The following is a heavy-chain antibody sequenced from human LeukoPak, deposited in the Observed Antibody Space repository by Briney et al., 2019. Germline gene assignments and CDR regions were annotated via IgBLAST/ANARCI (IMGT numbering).Heavy chain of an antibody. CDR2: INPNSGAT. J-gene: IGHJ5*02. CDR3: ARGGSQADYGYPNWFAP. V-gene: IGHV1-2*02. CDR1: GYTLTGYR. Sequence: ASVKVSCKASGYTLTGYRMHWVRQAPGQGLEGMGWINPNSGATNYAQKFNDRVTMSRHTSISTAYMELSSLTSDDTAVYYCARGGSQADYGYPNWFAPWGQGTLVTVSS. D-gene: IGHD4-17*01.